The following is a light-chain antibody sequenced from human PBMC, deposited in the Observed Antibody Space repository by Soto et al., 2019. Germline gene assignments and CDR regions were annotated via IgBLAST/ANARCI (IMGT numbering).Light chain of an antibody. CDR1: QSVLYSSNNKNY. Sequence: DIVMTQSPDSLAVSLGERATINCKSSQSVLYSSNNKNYLAWYQQRPGQPPKLLLYWASTRESGVPDRFSGSGSGTDFTLTITGLQAGDVSVYYCQEYESTPPTFGQGTKLEI. CDR2: WAS. J-gene: IGKJ2*01. CDR3: QEYESTPPT. V-gene: IGKV4-1*01.